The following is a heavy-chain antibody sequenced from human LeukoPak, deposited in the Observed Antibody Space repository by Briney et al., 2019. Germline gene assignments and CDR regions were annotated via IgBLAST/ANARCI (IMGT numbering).Heavy chain of an antibody. Sequence: ASVKVPCKASGYTFTSYYMHWVRQAPGQRLEWIGIINPSGGSTSYAQKFQGRVTMTRDTSTSTVYMELSSLRSEDTAVYYCAAAIAVAGATSPLVYWGQGTLVTVSS. CDR2: INPSGGST. J-gene: IGHJ4*02. D-gene: IGHD6-19*01. V-gene: IGHV1-46*01. CDR1: GYTFTSYY. CDR3: AAAIAVAGATSPLVY.